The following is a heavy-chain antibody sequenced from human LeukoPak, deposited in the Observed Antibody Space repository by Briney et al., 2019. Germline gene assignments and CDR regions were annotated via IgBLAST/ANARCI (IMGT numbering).Heavy chain of an antibody. CDR3: ARDNGVVHGVYYMDV. J-gene: IGHJ6*03. Sequence: PGGSLRLSCAASGFTFSNYWMTWVRHAPGRGLEWVADIKQDGSEKLYVKSVRGRFTVSRDNAKMSLFLQLNSLRAEDTAVYYCARDNGVVHGVYYMDVWGKGTTVTVS. CDR1: GFTFSNYW. D-gene: IGHD3-3*01. V-gene: IGHV3-7*01. CDR2: IKQDGSEK.